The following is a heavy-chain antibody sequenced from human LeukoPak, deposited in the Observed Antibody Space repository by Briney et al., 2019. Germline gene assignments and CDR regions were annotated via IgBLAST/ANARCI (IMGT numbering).Heavy chain of an antibody. CDR1: GGSISSYY. J-gene: IGHJ3*02. CDR3: ARAWLSSSGTDAFDI. CDR2: IYYSGST. D-gene: IGHD3-22*01. V-gene: IGHV4-59*01. Sequence: SETLSLTCTVSGGSISSYYWSWIRQPPGKGLEWIGYIYYSGSTNYNPSPKSRVTISVDTSKNQFSLKLSSVTAADTAVYYCARAWLSSSGTDAFDIWGQGTMVTVSS.